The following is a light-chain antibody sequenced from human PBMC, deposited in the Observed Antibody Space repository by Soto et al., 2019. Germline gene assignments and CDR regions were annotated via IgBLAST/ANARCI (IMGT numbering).Light chain of an antibody. CDR1: SSDVGSYNL. CDR3: CFYGGSNSLV. CDR2: EVS. V-gene: IGLV2-23*02. Sequence: QSVLTQPASVSGSPGQSISISCTGTSSDVGSYNLVSWYQQHPGKAPKLMVYEVSKRPSGASNRFSGSKSGNTASLTISGLQAEDEADYYFCFYGGSNSLVFGGGTKLTVL. J-gene: IGLJ2*01.